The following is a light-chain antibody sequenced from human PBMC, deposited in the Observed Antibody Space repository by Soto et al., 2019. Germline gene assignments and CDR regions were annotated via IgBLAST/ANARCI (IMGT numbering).Light chain of an antibody. CDR3: QQCFSTLT. Sequence: DIQMTQSASSLSASVGDRVSITCRASQSISMFLNWFQQKPGKAPRLLISGASTLEDGVPSRFSGSGSGTEFTLAISGLQPEDFASYYCQQCFSTLTFGPGTRLE. CDR2: GAS. CDR1: QSISMF. V-gene: IGKV1-39*01. J-gene: IGKJ5*01.